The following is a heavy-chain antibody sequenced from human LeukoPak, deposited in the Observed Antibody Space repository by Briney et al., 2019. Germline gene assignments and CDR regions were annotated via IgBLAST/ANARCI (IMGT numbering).Heavy chain of an antibody. CDR2: INHSGST. J-gene: IGHJ4*02. Sequence: SETLSLTCAVYGGSFSGYYWSWIRQPPGKGLEWIGEINHSGSTNYNPSLKSRVTISVDTSKNQFSLKPSSVTAADTAVYYCARGRYGAYDYWGQGTLVTVSS. CDR1: GGSFSGYY. CDR3: ARGRYGAYDY. D-gene: IGHD1-1*01. V-gene: IGHV4-34*01.